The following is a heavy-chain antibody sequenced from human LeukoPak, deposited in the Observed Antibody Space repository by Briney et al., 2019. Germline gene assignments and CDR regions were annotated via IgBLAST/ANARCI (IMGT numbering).Heavy chain of an antibody. J-gene: IGHJ4*02. V-gene: IGHV1-18*01. CDR2: ISAYNGNT. CDR3: ATRYCSGGSCNPFDY. CDR1: GYTFTSYG. D-gene: IGHD2-15*01. Sequence: GASVKVSCKASGYTFTSYGISWVRQAPGQGLEWMGWISAYNGNTNYAQKLQGRVTMTTDTSTSTAYMELRSLRSDDTAVYYCATRYCSGGSCNPFDYWGQGTLVTVSS.